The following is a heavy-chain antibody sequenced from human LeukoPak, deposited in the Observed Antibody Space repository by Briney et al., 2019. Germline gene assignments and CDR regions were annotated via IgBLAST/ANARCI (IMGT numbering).Heavy chain of an antibody. Sequence: SETLSLTCTVSGYSISSGYYWGWIRQPPGKGLEWIANIYHSGNTYYNPSLKSRVTISVDTSRNQFSLKLGSVTAADTAVYYCARGYYDSSGYYSRGEFDYWGQGTLVTVSS. CDR1: GYSISSGYY. J-gene: IGHJ4*02. CDR3: ARGYYDSSGYYSRGEFDY. V-gene: IGHV4-38-2*02. D-gene: IGHD3-22*01. CDR2: IYHSGNT.